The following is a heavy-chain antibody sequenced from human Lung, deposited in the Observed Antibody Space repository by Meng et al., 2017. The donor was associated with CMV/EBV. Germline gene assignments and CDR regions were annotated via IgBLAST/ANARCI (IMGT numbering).Heavy chain of an antibody. V-gene: IGHV1-2*02. J-gene: IGHJ4*01. CDR2: INPSDDT. CDR3: ARSSGWSRFDH. D-gene: IGHD6-19*01. CDR1: GYILTDYY. Sequence: QVQLVQSGAEVKKPGAAVKVSCKASGYILTDYYIHWVRQAPGQWLEWMGWINPSDDTNYAQNFQGRVTMTRDMSINTVYMELSRLTSADTAVYYCARSSGWSRFDHWGHGPLVTVSS.